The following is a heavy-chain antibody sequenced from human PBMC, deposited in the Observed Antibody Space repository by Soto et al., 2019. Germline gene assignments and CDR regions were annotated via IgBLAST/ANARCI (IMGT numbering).Heavy chain of an antibody. CDR1: GYTFTGYA. CDR3: ARAVAVPADFDY. Sequence: ASVKVSCKASGYTFTGYAVHWVRQAPGQRLEWMGWINAGNGNTKYSQKFRGRVTITRDTSASTAYMELSSLRSEDTAVYYCARAVAVPADFDYWGQGTLVTVSS. CDR2: INAGNGNT. D-gene: IGHD6-19*01. V-gene: IGHV1-3*01. J-gene: IGHJ4*02.